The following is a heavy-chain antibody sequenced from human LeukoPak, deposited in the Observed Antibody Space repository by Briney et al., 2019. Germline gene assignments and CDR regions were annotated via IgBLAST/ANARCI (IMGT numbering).Heavy chain of an antibody. J-gene: IGHJ5*02. CDR1: GFTFSSYA. CDR3: ARDVYGSGSYPGGFDP. CDR2: ISYDGSNK. V-gene: IGHV3-30*04. D-gene: IGHD3-10*01. Sequence: GGSLTLSCAASGFTFSSYAMHWVRQAPGKGLEWVAVISYDGSNKYYADSVKGRFTISRDNSKNTLYLQMNSLRAEDTAVYYCARDVYGSGSYPGGFDPWGQGTLVTVSS.